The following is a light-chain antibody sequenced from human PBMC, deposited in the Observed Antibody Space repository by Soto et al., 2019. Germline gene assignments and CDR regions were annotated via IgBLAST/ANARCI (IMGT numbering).Light chain of an antibody. CDR3: SSYRRTTFPHVV. V-gene: IGLV2-14*01. J-gene: IGLJ2*01. Sequence: QSALTQPASVSGSPGQSITISCTGTSSDIGADDFVSWYQHHPDKTPKLIIFEVTYRPTGISHRFSASKSGNTASLTISGLEAEDEAFYYCSSYRRTTFPHVVFGGGTLLTVL. CDR2: EVT. CDR1: SSDIGADDF.